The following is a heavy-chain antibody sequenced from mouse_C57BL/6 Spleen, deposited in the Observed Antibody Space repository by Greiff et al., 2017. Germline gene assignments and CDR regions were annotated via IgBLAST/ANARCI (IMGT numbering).Heavy chain of an antibody. V-gene: IGHV5-4*03. Sequence: EVKLMESGGGLVKPGGSLKLSCAASGFTFSSYAMSWVRQTPEKRLEWVATISDGGSYTYYPDNVKGRFTISRDNAKNNLYLQMSHLKSEDTAMYYCARGEYYGSRGAYGMGYWGQGTSVTVSA. CDR1: GFTFSSYA. CDR2: ISDGGSYT. D-gene: IGHD1-1*01. CDR3: ARGEYYGSRGAYGMGY. J-gene: IGHJ4*01.